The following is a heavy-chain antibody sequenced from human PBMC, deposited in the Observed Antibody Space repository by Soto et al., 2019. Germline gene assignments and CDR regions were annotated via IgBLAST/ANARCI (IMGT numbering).Heavy chain of an antibody. CDR2: IYYSGST. CDR1: GGSISSSSYY. D-gene: IGHD2-15*01. Sequence: QLQLQESGPGLVKPSETLSLTCTVSGGSISSSSYYWGWIRQPPGKGLEWIGSIYYSGSTYYNPSLKSRVTISVDTSKNQLSLKLSSVAAANTAVYYCARHTPAISISDHWGQGTLVTVS. CDR3: ARHTPAISISDH. J-gene: IGHJ4*02. V-gene: IGHV4-39*01.